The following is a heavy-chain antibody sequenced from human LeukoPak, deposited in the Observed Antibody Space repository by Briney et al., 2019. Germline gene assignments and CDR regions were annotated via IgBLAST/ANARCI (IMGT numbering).Heavy chain of an antibody. V-gene: IGHV4-34*01. Sequence: PSETLSLTCTVSGHSISSPYYWAWIRQPPGKGLEWIGEINHSGSTNYNPSLKSRVTISVDTSKNQFSLKLSSVTAADTAVYYCARGGYCSSTSCYFYRTIGSYNWFDPWGQGTLVTVSS. CDR3: ARGGYCSSTSCYFYRTIGSYNWFDP. D-gene: IGHD2-2*01. CDR2: INHSGST. CDR1: GHSISSPYY. J-gene: IGHJ5*02.